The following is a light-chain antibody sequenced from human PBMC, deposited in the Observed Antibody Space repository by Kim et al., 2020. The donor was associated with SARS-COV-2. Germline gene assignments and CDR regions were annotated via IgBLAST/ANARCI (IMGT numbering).Light chain of an antibody. CDR2: EVN. J-gene: IGLJ1*01. CDR1: SSDVGTYAR. Sequence: QSALTQPPSVSGFPGQSVTISCTGTSSDVGTYARVSWYQQPPGTAPKLMIYEVNDRPSGVPDRFSGSKSGNTAPLTISGLQPEDEADYYCSSYTSSNTYVFGTGTKVT. V-gene: IGLV2-18*02. CDR3: SSYTSSNTYV.